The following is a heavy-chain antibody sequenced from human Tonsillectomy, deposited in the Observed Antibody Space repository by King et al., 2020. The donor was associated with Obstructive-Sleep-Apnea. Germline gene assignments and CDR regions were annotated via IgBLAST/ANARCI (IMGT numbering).Heavy chain of an antibody. CDR1: GFTFINYA. J-gene: IGHJ4*02. Sequence: VQLVQSGGGLVQPGRSLRLSCAASGFTFINYAMHWVRQTPGKGLEWVSSVSWNSGKIDYADSVKGRFTISRDNAKNSLYLQMDSLRPEDTAFYFCAKDKGFGESLYYFDNWGQGTLVTVSS. CDR3: AKDKGFGESLYYFDN. V-gene: IGHV3-9*01. CDR2: VSWNSGKI. D-gene: IGHD3-10*01.